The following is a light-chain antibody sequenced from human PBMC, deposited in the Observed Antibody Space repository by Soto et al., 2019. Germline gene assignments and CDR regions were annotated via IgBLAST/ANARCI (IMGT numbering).Light chain of an antibody. J-gene: IGKJ2*01. CDR2: KAT. V-gene: IGKV1-5*03. CDR1: QRIGSW. CDR3: LQYNDFHYT. Sequence: DIQMTQSPSTLSASVGDGVTITCQASQRIGSWLGWYQQKPGKAPKLLIYKATNLQSGVPSRFRGRASGTYFSLTISSLQPVDSATYFCLQYNDFHYTFGPGNKLEI.